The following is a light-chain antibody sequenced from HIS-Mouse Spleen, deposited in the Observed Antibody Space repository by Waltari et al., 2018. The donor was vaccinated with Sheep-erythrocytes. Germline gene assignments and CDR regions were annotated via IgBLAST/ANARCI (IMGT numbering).Light chain of an antibody. J-gene: IGLJ3*02. CDR1: ALPKKY. CDR2: EDS. V-gene: IGLV3-10*01. Sequence: SYELTQPPSVSVSPGQTARITCSGDALPKKYAHWYQQKSGQAPVLVIYEDSNRPSGIPERFSGSSSGTMATLTISGAQVEDDADYYCYSTDSSGNHWVFGGGTKLTVL. CDR3: YSTDSSGNHWV.